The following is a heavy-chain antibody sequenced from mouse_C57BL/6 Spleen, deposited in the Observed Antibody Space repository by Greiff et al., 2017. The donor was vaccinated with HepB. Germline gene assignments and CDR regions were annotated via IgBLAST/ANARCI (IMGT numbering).Heavy chain of an antibody. V-gene: IGHV5-15*01. CDR1: GFTFSDYG. J-gene: IGHJ2*01. CDR3: ARVGYYGSSHYFDY. Sequence: EVHLVESGGGLVQPGGSLKLSCAASGFTFSDYGMAWVRQAPRKGPEWVAFISNLAYSIYYADTVTGRFTISRENAKNTLYLEMSSLRSEDTAMYYCARVGYYGSSHYFDYWGQGTTLTVSS. D-gene: IGHD1-1*01. CDR2: ISNLAYSI.